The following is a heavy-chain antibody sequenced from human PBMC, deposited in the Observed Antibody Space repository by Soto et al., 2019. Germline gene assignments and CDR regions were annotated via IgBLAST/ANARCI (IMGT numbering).Heavy chain of an antibody. CDR3: AKERAIIGKGAFDM. V-gene: IGHV3-23*01. CDR1: GFTFTSYA. CDR2: ISGGGGDST. Sequence: EVPLLESGGGLVQPGGSLTLSCAASGFTFTSYAMSWVRQAPGKGLEWVSAISGGGGDSTYYADSVKGRLIISKDNPKTKLYLQMSSLRGEDTAVYYCAKERAIIGKGAFDMWGQGTLVTVSS. J-gene: IGHJ3*02.